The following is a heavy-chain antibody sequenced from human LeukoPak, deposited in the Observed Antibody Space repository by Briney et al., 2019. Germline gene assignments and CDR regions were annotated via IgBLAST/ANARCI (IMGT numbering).Heavy chain of an antibody. Sequence: GGSLRLSCAASGFTFDDYAMHWVRQAPGKGLEWVAVIWYDGSNKYYADSVKGRFTISRDNSKNTLYLQMNSLRAEDTAVYYCAKDGRAYYYDSSGYYSDYLDYWGQGTLVTVSS. D-gene: IGHD3-22*01. CDR3: AKDGRAYYYDSSGYYSDYLDY. V-gene: IGHV3-33*06. J-gene: IGHJ4*02. CDR2: IWYDGSNK. CDR1: GFTFDDYA.